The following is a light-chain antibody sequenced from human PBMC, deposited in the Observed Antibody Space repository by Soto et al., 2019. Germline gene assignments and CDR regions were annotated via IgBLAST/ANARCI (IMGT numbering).Light chain of an antibody. V-gene: IGLV2-18*02. CDR3: SSYIASITSHV. CDR2: EVN. J-gene: IGLJ1*01. Sequence: QSALTQPSSVSGSPGQSVTISCSGTSTDVGSHNSVSWYKQAPGTSPKLMIFEVNNRPSGVPDRFSESKSGNTASLTISGLQPEDEADYYCSSYIASITSHVFGTGTKVTVL. CDR1: STDVGSHNS.